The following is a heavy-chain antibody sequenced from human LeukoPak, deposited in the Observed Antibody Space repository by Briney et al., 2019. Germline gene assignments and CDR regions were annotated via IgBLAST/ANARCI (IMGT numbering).Heavy chain of an antibody. V-gene: IGHV1-2*02. CDR2: INPNSGGT. Sequence: ASVKVSCKASGYTFTGYYMHWVRQAPGQGLEWMGWINPNSGGTNYAQKFQGRATMTRDTSISTAYMELSRLRSDDTAVYYCARVGWRRLGNFVDYWGQGTLVTVSS. J-gene: IGHJ4*02. D-gene: IGHD5-12*01. CDR3: ARVGWRRLGNFVDY. CDR1: GYTFTGYY.